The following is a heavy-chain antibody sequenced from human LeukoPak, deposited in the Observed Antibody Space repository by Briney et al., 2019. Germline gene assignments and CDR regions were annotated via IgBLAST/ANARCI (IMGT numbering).Heavy chain of an antibody. CDR3: AKPHFDY. V-gene: IGHV3-30*02. J-gene: IGHJ4*02. CDR2: IRYDGNDK. CDR1: GFTFSYYG. Sequence: GGSLRLSCAASGFTFSYYGMHWVRQAPGKGLEWVAFIRYDGNDKFYADSEKGRFTISRDTSRNTLFLQMNGLRTDDTAVYYCAKPHFDYWGQGALVTVSS.